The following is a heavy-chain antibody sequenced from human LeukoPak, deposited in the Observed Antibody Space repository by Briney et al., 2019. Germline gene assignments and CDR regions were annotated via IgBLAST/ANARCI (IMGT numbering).Heavy chain of an antibody. Sequence: GGSLRLSCAASGFSFITYAMSWVRQPPEKGLEWVSGISNSGRATYYADSVKGRFTVSRDNSRYTLFLEMNSLRAEDTAVYFCATDRAVADDYHFDYWGQGALVTVSS. D-gene: IGHD6-19*01. CDR3: ATDRAVADDYHFDY. CDR1: GFSFITYA. V-gene: IGHV3-23*01. CDR2: ISNSGRAT. J-gene: IGHJ4*02.